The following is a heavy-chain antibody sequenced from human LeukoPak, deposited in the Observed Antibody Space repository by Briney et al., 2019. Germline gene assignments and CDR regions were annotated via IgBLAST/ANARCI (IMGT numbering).Heavy chain of an antibody. V-gene: IGHV4-59*01. CDR2: IYYSGST. Sequence: SETLSLTCTVSGGSIGSYYWSWIRQPPGKGLEWIGYIYYSGSTNYNPSLKSRVTISVDTSKNQFSLKLSSVTAADTAVYYCASYSYYYDSSGYFDYWGQGTLVTVSS. J-gene: IGHJ4*02. CDR3: ASYSYYYDSSGYFDY. D-gene: IGHD3-22*01. CDR1: GGSIGSYY.